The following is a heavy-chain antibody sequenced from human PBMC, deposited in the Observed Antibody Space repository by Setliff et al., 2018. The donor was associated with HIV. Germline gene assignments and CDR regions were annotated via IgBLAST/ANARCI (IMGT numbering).Heavy chain of an antibody. D-gene: IGHD6-13*01. Sequence: GGSLRLSCGTSGFIFSNYWMNWVRQAPGKGLEWVANIRQDGSEEYYAHSLRGRFTISRDNAKNSLYLQMNSLRAEDTAVYYCARPTGYSSSWYPLDAFDIWGQGTMVTVSS. CDR3: ARPTGYSSSWYPLDAFDI. J-gene: IGHJ3*02. V-gene: IGHV3-7*01. CDR1: GFIFSNYW. CDR2: IRQDGSEE.